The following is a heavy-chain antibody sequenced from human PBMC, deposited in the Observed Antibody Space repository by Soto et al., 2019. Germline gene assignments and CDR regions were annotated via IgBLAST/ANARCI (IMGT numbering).Heavy chain of an antibody. J-gene: IGHJ5*02. CDR2: ISSDGDIT. V-gene: IGHV3-64D*06. Sequence: QAGGSLRLSCPASGFTFSEYSMHWVRQAPGKGLQYVSTISSDGDITYYADSVKGRFTISRDNSKNTLYLQMNSLRPEDTAVYYCVKVSTFYDILTGYYSTNFFDPWGQGTLVTVSS. D-gene: IGHD3-9*01. CDR3: VKVSTFYDILTGYYSTNFFDP. CDR1: GFTFSEYS.